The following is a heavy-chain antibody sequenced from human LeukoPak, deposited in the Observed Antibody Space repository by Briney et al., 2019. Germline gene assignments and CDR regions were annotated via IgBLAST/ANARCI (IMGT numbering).Heavy chain of an antibody. CDR1: AYSITYGHQ. D-gene: IGHD3-16*01. CDR3: ARLKSPSYGASNFDY. V-gene: IGHV4-38-2*02. CDR2: IYYGGSA. Sequence: SETLSLICTVSAYSITYGHQWGWIRQSPGRGLEWIGHIYYGGSASYNPSLKSRVTLSVDTSKNQFSLNLTSVTAADTAVYYCARLKSPSYGASNFDYWGQGTLVTVSS. J-gene: IGHJ4*02.